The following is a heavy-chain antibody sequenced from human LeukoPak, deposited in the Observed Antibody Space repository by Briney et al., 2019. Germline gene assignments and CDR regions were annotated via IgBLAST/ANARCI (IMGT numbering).Heavy chain of an antibody. D-gene: IGHD6-19*01. V-gene: IGHV3-23*01. Sequence: GGSLRLSCAASGFTFSSYAMSWVRQAPGKGLEWVSAIRGSGGGTYHADSVKGRFTISRDNSKNTLYLQMNSLRDEDTALYYCAKAGIGVVGYFDYWGQGTLVTVSS. CDR3: AKAGIGVVGYFDY. CDR1: GFTFSSYA. CDR2: IRGSGGGT. J-gene: IGHJ4*02.